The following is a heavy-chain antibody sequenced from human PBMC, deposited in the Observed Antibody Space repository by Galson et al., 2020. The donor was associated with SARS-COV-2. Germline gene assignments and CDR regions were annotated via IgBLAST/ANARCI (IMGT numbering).Heavy chain of an antibody. CDR1: GFSFTNYW. V-gene: IGHV5-51*01. CDR2: IYPDDSYT. CDR3: ARHGASSGWYEGIDY. Sequence: GESLKNPCRTSGFSFTNYWIGWVRQMPGKGLEWMGIIYPDDSYTIYSPSFQGQVTISADKSISTAFLQWSSLKASDTAIYYCARHGASSGWYEGIDYWGQGTLVTVSS. J-gene: IGHJ4*02. D-gene: IGHD6-19*01.